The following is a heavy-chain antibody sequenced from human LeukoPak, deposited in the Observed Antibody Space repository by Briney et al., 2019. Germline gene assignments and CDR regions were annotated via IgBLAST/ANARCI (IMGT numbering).Heavy chain of an antibody. Sequence: SQTLSLTCTVSGGSISSGDYYWSWIRQPPGKGLEWIGYIYYSGSTYYNPFLKSRVTISVDTSKNQFSLKLSSVTAADTAVYYCARLDRVAPDYGDYVDYYYGMDVWGQGTTVTVSS. CDR3: ARLDRVAPDYGDYVDYYYGMDV. CDR1: GGSISSGDYY. D-gene: IGHD4-17*01. J-gene: IGHJ6*02. V-gene: IGHV4-30-4*01. CDR2: IYYSGST.